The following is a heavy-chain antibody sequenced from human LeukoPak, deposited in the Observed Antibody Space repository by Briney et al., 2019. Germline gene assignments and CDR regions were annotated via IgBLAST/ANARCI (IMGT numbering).Heavy chain of an antibody. CDR1: GGSSSSSNSY. J-gene: IGHJ4*02. V-gene: IGHV4-39*01. CDR2: IYHTGST. Sequence: SETLSLTRTVSGGSSSSSNSYWGWIRQPPGKGLEWIGTIYHTGSTYYNPSLKSRVTISVDTSKNQFSLNLSSVTAADTAVYYCARYYYDSRLFDYWGQGTLVTVSS. CDR3: ARYYYDSRLFDY. D-gene: IGHD3-22*01.